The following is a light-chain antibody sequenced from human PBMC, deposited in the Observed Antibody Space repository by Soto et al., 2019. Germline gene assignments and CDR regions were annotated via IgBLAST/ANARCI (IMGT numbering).Light chain of an antibody. J-gene: IGLJ3*02. CDR1: SSDVGNYNY. V-gene: IGLV2-8*01. CDR2: QVN. Sequence: QSALTQPPSASGSPGQSVTISCTGTSSDVGNYNYVSWYQQHPGKAPRLMIYQVNKRPSGVPDRFSGSKSGNTASLTVSGRQAEDEADYYCSSYSGVNQVLFGGGTKRTVL. CDR3: SSYSGVNQVL.